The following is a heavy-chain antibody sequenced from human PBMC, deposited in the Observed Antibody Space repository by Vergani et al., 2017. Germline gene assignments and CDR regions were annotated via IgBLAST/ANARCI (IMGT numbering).Heavy chain of an antibody. CDR2: IIPILGIA. D-gene: IGHD1-26*01. CDR3: ARDRKWELRGVQTDV. CDR1: GGTFSSYT. V-gene: IGHV1-69*08. Sequence: QVQLVQSGAEVKKPGSSVKVSCKASGGTFSSYTISWVRQAPGQGLEWMGRIIPILGIANYAQKFQGRVTITADKSTSTAYMELSSLRSEDTAVYYCARDRKWELRGVQTDVWGQGTTVTVSS. J-gene: IGHJ6*02.